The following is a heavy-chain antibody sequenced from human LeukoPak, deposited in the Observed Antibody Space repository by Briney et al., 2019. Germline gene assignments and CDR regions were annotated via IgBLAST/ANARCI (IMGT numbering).Heavy chain of an antibody. Sequence: NASETLSLTCTVSGGSISNYYWSWIRQPPGKGLEWIGYIHYSGSTNYNPSLKSRVTISVDTSKNQFSLKLTSMTAADTALYYCARGVKAAGTLRFDYWGQGTLVTVSS. CDR2: IHYSGST. CDR1: GGSISNYY. CDR3: ARGVKAAGTLRFDY. D-gene: IGHD6-13*01. J-gene: IGHJ4*02. V-gene: IGHV4-59*01.